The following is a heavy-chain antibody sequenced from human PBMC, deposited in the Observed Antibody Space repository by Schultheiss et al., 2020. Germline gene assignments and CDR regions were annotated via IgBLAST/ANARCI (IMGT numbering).Heavy chain of an antibody. Sequence: SQTLSLTCTVSGGSISSGSYYWSWIRQPPGKGLEWIGYIYYSGSTYYNPSLKSRVTISVDTSKNQFSLKLSSVTAADTAVYYCASTSSYSSSWYFNYWGQGTLVTVSS. CDR2: IYYSGST. CDR1: GGSISSGSYY. CDR3: ASTSSYSSSWYFNY. V-gene: IGHV4-61*01. J-gene: IGHJ4*02. D-gene: IGHD6-13*01.